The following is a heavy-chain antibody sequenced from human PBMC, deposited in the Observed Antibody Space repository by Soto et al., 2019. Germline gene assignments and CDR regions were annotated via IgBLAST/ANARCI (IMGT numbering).Heavy chain of an antibody. Sequence: SETRSLTCTVSAGSPSVHSCSWTGIRQSPGKGLDRIGSSYYSGTTYFNPSIMSRATISVDTSKIQFSLRLTSVTDADTAIYSCTRRYNWNDDYFDPWGPGALVTVSS. V-gene: IGHV4-39*01. CDR2: SYYSGTT. D-gene: IGHD1-20*01. J-gene: IGHJ5*02. CDR3: TRRYNWNDDYFDP. CDR1: AGSPSVHSCS.